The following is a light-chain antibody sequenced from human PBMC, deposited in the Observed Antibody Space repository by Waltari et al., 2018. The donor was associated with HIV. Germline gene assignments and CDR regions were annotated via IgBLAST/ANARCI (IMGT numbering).Light chain of an antibody. V-gene: IGLV1-44*01. CDR3: ATWDDTLNGVI. CDR1: SSNLGRNS. J-gene: IGLJ2*01. CDR2: STN. Sequence: QSVLTQPPSASGTPGQRVTISCSGGSSNLGRNSVHWYQQLPGTAPSLLLFSTNQRPFRVPDRFSGSKSGTSASLAISGLQSEDEADYYCATWDDTLNGVIFGGGTKLTVL.